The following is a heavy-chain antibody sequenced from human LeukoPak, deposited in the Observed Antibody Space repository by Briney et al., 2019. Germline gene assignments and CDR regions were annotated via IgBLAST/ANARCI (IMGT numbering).Heavy chain of an antibody. D-gene: IGHD3-3*01. J-gene: IGHJ5*02. V-gene: IGHV4-61*02. CDR2: IYPSGNT. CDR1: GDSMRTGLYY. Sequence: RASETLSLTCAVSGDSMRTGLYYWNWIRQPAGKGLEWIGRIYPSGNTNYNPSLESRVTISVDTAKNQFSLKLISVTAADTALYYCARGQYDFWSGYDVNWFDPWGQGTLVTVSS. CDR3: ARGQYDFWSGYDVNWFDP.